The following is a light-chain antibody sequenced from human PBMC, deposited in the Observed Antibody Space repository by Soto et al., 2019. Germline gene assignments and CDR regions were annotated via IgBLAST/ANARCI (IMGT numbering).Light chain of an antibody. J-gene: IGKJ2*01. V-gene: IGKV4-1*01. CDR1: QSVLYSSNNKNY. Sequence: DIVMTQSPDSLAVSLGERATINCKSSQSVLYSSNNKNYLAWYQQKPGQPPKLLIYWASTRESGVPDRFSGSGSGTDFTLTISSLQAEDVAVYYCQQYYTFRTFGQGIKLEMK. CDR3: QQYYTFRT. CDR2: WAS.